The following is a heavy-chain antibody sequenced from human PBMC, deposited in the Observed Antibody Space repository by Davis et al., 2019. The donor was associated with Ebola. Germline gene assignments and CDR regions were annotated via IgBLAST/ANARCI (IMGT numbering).Heavy chain of an antibody. J-gene: IGHJ6*03. CDR1: GFTFSSYA. CDR2: ISGSGGST. CDR3: AKGPGEWEPLVDYYYMDV. V-gene: IGHV3-23*01. D-gene: IGHD1-26*01. Sequence: GESLKISCAASGFTFSSYAMSWVRQAPGKGLEWVSAISGSGGSTYYADSVKGRFTISRDNSKNTLYLQMNSLRAEDTAVYYCAKGPGEWEPLVDYYYMDVWGKGTTVTVSS.